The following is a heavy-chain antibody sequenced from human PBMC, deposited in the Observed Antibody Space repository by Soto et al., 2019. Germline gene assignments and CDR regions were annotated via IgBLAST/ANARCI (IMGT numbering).Heavy chain of an antibody. CDR2: ISTDNGNT. Sequence: ASVKVSCKASGYTFTSSGISWVRQAPGQGLEWMGWISTDNGNTNYAQHLQGRVSMTTDTSTSTAYMELRSLRSDDTAVYYCARGGAVAGTSHYYYGMDVWGQGTTVTVSS. V-gene: IGHV1-18*01. D-gene: IGHD6-19*01. J-gene: IGHJ6*02. CDR1: GYTFTSSG. CDR3: ARGGAVAGTSHYYYGMDV.